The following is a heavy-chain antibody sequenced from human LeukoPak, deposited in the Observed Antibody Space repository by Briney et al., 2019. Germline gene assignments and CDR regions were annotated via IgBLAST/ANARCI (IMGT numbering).Heavy chain of an antibody. J-gene: IGHJ4*02. CDR2: IKQDGSEK. D-gene: IGHD2-2*02. V-gene: IGHV3-7*01. Sequence: GGSLRLSCAASGFTFSYYWMSWVRQAPGKGLEWVANIKQDGSEKYYVDSIKGRFTISRDNAKNSLYLQMNSLRAEDAAVYYCARARYSPLPDYWGQGTLVTVSS. CDR3: ARARYSPLPDY. CDR1: GFTFSYYW.